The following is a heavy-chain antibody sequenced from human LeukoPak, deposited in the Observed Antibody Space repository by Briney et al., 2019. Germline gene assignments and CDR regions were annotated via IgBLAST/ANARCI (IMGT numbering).Heavy chain of an antibody. Sequence: SETESLTCTLSSRPNNRSDYFCGWIRQPPGKSLEWIGSIYYRGSTYYNPSLISRVTISIDTSKNQFSLRLNSVTAADTAFYYFARPAAGIRYFDPWGQGTLVTVSS. J-gene: IGHJ5*02. V-gene: IGHV4-39*01. CDR2: IYYRGST. CDR1: SRPNNRSDYF. D-gene: IGHD3-9*01. CDR3: ARPAAGIRYFDP.